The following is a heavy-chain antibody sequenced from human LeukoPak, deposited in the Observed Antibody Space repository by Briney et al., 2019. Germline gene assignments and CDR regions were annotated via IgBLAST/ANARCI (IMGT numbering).Heavy chain of an antibody. Sequence: PGGYLRRYCAASGFTFGNYAMNWVRQAPGKGLVWVSSLSSSGGNPNYADSVKGRFTISRDNSTNTLFLQMNSLRAEDTALYSCAKCARTPEGGSGWCNWFDTWGQGTQVTVSS. CDR3: AKCARTPEGGSGWCNWFDT. D-gene: IGHD3-3*01. J-gene: IGHJ5*02. CDR1: GFTFGNYA. CDR2: LSSSGGNP. V-gene: IGHV3-23*01.